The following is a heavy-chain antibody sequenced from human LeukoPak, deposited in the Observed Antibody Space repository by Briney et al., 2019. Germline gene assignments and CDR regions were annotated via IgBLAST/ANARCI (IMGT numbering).Heavy chain of an antibody. Sequence: GGSLRLSCAASGFAFSSYWMSWVRQAPGKGLEWVANIKHDGSEKYYVDSVKGRFTISRDDAKNSLYLQMNSLRAEDTAVYYCARKGAYYYGSGSPRVGYYYYMDVWGKGTTVTVSS. V-gene: IGHV3-7*01. CDR3: ARKGAYYYGSGSPRVGYYYYMDV. D-gene: IGHD3-10*01. CDR2: IKHDGSEK. CDR1: GFAFSSYW. J-gene: IGHJ6*03.